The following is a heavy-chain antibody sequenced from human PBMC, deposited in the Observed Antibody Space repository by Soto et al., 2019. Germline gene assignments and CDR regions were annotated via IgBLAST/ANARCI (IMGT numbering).Heavy chain of an antibody. CDR2: LVPVFGTA. J-gene: IGHJ4*02. CDR1: GGTFSSLA. Sequence: QVQLVQSGAEVKKPGSSVKVSCKASGGTFSSLAISWVRQAPGQGLEWMGGLVPVFGTANYAQKFQDRVTITADKSTSTXXXXXXXXXXXXTXVYYCARSXGXFDXWGQGTLVTV. D-gene: IGHD3-10*01. CDR3: ARSXGXFDX. V-gene: IGHV1-69*06.